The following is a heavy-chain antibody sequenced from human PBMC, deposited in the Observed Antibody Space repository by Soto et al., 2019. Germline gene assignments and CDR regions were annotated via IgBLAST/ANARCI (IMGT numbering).Heavy chain of an antibody. J-gene: IGHJ5*02. D-gene: IGHD3-10*01. V-gene: IGHV4-61*01. CDR1: GGSVSSGSYY. CDR3: ARDWSYKGWFDP. Sequence: QVQLQESGPGLVKPSETLSLTCTVSGGSVSSGSYYWSWMRQPPGKGLEWIGCIYYSGSTNDNPSLQSRVTLSVDTSKNQCALKLSSVTAADTAVYYCARDWSYKGWFDPWGQGTLVTVSS. CDR2: IYYSGST.